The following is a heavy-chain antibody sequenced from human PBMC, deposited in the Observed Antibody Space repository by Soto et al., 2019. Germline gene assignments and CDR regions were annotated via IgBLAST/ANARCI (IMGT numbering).Heavy chain of an antibody. CDR2: INPNSGGT. V-gene: IGHV1-2*04. Sequence: ASVKVSCKASGYTFTGYYMHWVRQAPGQGFEWMGWINPNSGGTNYAQKFQGWVTMTRDTSISTAYMELSRLRSDDTAVYYCARDHYLTGDFYYYGMDVWGQGTTVTVSS. CDR1: GYTFTGYY. J-gene: IGHJ6*02. CDR3: ARDHYLTGDFYYYGMDV. D-gene: IGHD7-27*01.